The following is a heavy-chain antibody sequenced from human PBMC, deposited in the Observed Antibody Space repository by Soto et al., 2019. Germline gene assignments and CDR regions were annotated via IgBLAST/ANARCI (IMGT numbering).Heavy chain of an antibody. CDR3: ARDEIAVAGEGDH. J-gene: IGHJ4*02. Sequence: QVRLVQSGAEVKNPGASVTVSCKAPVFTFPTSGISWHRQAPGQGFEWMGWITAYNGNTNYAQKSQSRVTMTTDTSTSTAYMELSSLRSDDTAVDYCARDEIAVAGEGDHWGQGTLVSVSS. D-gene: IGHD6-19*01. CDR2: ITAYNGNT. V-gene: IGHV1-18*01. CDR1: VFTFPTSG.